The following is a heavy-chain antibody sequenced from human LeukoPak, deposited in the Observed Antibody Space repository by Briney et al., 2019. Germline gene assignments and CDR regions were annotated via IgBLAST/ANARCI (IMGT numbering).Heavy chain of an antibody. V-gene: IGHV4-30-2*01. J-gene: IGHJ4*02. CDR2: IYHSGST. Sequence: SETLSLTCTVSGGSISSGGYYWSWIRQPPGKGLEWTGYIYHSGSTYYNPSLKSRVTISVDRSKNQFSLKLSSVTAADTAVYYCARAGPLDVAPDYWGQGTLVTVSS. CDR3: ARAGPLDVAPDY. CDR1: GGSISSGGYY. D-gene: IGHD2-15*01.